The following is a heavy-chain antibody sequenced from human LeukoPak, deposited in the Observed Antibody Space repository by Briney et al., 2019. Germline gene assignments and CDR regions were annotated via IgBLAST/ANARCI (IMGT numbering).Heavy chain of an antibody. J-gene: IGHJ4*02. Sequence: SETLSLTCTVSGGSISSGGYYWSWLRQHPGKGLEWIGNIYYSGSTYYNPSLKSRVTISVDPSKNQFSLKLSSVTAADTAVYYCAGGPGGESFDYWGEGTLVTVSS. V-gene: IGHV4-31*03. D-gene: IGHD3-16*01. CDR1: GGSISSGGYY. CDR3: AGGPGGESFDY. CDR2: IYYSGST.